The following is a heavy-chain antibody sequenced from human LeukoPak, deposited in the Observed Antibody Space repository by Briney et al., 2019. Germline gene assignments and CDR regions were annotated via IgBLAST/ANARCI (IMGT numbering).Heavy chain of an antibody. CDR3: ARHYLGRRYCSGGSCHYYFDY. Sequence: SGESLKISCKGSGYSLTSYWIGWVRQMPGKGLEWMGIIYPGDSDTRYSPSFQGQVTISADKSISTAYLQWSSLKASDTAMYYCARHYLGRRYCSGGSCHYYFDYWGQGTLVTVSS. V-gene: IGHV5-51*01. CDR2: IYPGDSDT. D-gene: IGHD2-15*01. J-gene: IGHJ4*02. CDR1: GYSLTSYW.